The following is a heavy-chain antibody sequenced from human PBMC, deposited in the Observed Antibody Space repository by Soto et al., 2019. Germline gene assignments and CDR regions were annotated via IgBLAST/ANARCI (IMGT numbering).Heavy chain of an antibody. V-gene: IGHV3-23*01. J-gene: IGHJ6*02. D-gene: IGHD3-22*01. CDR2: ISGSGDST. CDR3: AKALRASSGYYYYAMDV. Sequence: EVQLLESGGGLVQPGGSLRLSCAASGFTFSSYAMNWVRQAPGKGLEWVSAISGSGDSTYYADSVKGRFTISRDNSKNXLYLQMDSLRAEDTAVYYCAKALRASSGYYYYAMDVWGQGTTVTVSS. CDR1: GFTFSSYA.